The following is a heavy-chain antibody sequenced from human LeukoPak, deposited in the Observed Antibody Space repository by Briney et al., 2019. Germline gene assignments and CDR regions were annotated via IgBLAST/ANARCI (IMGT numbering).Heavy chain of an antibody. CDR3: ARDRSHWGDGWFDP. V-gene: IGHV3-66*01. CDR2: IYSGDNT. Sequence: PGGSLRLSCAASGFTVSSNYMSWVRQAPGKGLEWVSVIYSGDNTYYADSVKGRFTISRDISKNTLYLQMNSLRAEDTAVYYCARDRSHWGDGWFDPWGQGTLVTVSS. J-gene: IGHJ5*02. CDR1: GFTVSSNY. D-gene: IGHD7-27*01.